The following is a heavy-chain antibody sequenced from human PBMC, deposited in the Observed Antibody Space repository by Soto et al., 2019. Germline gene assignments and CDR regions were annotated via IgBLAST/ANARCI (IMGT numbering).Heavy chain of an antibody. Sequence: PSQTLSLTCGISGDSVSRNSAVWNWIRQSPARGLEWLGRTFYRSKWYNDYAVSVKSRITISPDTSKNQFSLQLTSVTPDDAGVYYCARAGVTFFGLLPHFDLWGQGTLVTVSS. J-gene: IGHJ4*02. CDR3: ARAGVTFFGLLPHFDL. CDR2: TFYRSKWYN. V-gene: IGHV6-1*01. CDR1: GDSVSRNSAV. D-gene: IGHD3-3*01.